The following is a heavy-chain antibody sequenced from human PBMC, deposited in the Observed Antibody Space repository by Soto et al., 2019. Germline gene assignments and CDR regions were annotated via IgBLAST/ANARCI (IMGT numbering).Heavy chain of an antibody. Sequence: QLQLQESGPGLVKPSETLSLTCTVSGGSISSSSYYWGWIRQPPGKGLEWIGSIYYSGSTYYNPSLKCRVTISVDTSKNQFSLKLSSVTAADTAVYYCARMYSSGYDAFDIWGPGTKVTV. CDR2: IYYSGST. J-gene: IGHJ3*02. V-gene: IGHV4-39*01. CDR1: GGSISSSSYY. D-gene: IGHD6-19*01. CDR3: ARMYSSGYDAFDI.